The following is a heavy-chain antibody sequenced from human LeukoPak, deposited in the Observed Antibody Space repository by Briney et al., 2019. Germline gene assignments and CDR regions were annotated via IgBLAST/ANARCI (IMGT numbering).Heavy chain of an antibody. D-gene: IGHD4/OR15-4a*01. CDR3: AKYGAPGWSGYCDY. V-gene: IGHV3-30*18. Sequence: GGSLRLSCAASGFTFSSYGMHWVRQAPGKGLEWVAVISYDGSNKYYADSVKGRFTISRDNSKNTLFLQMNSLRAEDTGMYYCAKYGAPGWSGYCDYWGQGTLVTVSS. J-gene: IGHJ4*02. CDR1: GFTFSSYG. CDR2: ISYDGSNK.